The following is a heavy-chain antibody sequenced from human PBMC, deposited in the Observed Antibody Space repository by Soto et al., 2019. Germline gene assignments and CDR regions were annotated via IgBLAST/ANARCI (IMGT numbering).Heavy chain of an antibody. CDR3: AKVLLAGTYYYYGMDV. CDR1: GFTFNNYA. V-gene: IGHV3-23*01. Sequence: PGGSLRLSCAASGFTFNNYAMSWVRQAPGKGLEWVSGISGSGGGTHYAGSVKGRFTISRDNSMNTLYLQMNSLRAEDTAVYYCAKVLLAGTYYYYGMDVWGQGTTVTVSS. D-gene: IGHD6-19*01. J-gene: IGHJ6*02. CDR2: ISGSGGGT.